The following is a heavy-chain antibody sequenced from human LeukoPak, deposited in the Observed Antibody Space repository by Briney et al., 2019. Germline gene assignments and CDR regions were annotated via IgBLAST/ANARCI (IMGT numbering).Heavy chain of an antibody. V-gene: IGHV4-34*01. CDR1: GVSFSGYY. Sequence: SETLSLTCAVYGVSFSGYYWSWLRQPPGKGLEWIGEINHSGSTNYNPSLKGRVTISVDTSKNQFSLKLSSVTAADTAVYYCARKPFTAQGLWFGELRAFDIWGQGTMVTVSS. CDR3: ARKPFTAQGLWFGELRAFDI. J-gene: IGHJ3*02. CDR2: INHSGST. D-gene: IGHD3-10*01.